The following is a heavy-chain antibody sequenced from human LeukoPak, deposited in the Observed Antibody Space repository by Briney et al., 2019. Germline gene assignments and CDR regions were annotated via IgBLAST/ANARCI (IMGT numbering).Heavy chain of an antibody. CDR3: VREDYYDGSGFPYYYDY. Sequence: GGSLRLSCAASGFTFSNYPMNWVRQAPGKGLEWVSSISSSSGYIHYAGSVKGRFTVSRDHAKNSLYLQMNSLRAEDTAVYYCVREDYYDGSGFPYYYDYWGQGTLVTVSS. V-gene: IGHV3-21*01. CDR1: GFTFSNYP. J-gene: IGHJ4*02. CDR2: ISSSSGYI. D-gene: IGHD3-22*01.